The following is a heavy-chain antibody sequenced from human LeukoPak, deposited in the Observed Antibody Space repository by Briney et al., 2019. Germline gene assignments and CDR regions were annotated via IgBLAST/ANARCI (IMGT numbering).Heavy chain of an antibody. J-gene: IGHJ4*02. D-gene: IGHD6-13*01. CDR3: ARDSSSYYGFDY. V-gene: IGHV3-48*01. Sequence: GGSLRLSCAASGFAFSTYTMNWVRQAPGKGLEWVSYISSSSSIIYYADSVKGRFTISRDNAKNSLYLQMNSLRAEDTAVYYCARDSSSYYGFDYWGQGTLVTVSS. CDR1: GFAFSTYT. CDR2: ISSSSSII.